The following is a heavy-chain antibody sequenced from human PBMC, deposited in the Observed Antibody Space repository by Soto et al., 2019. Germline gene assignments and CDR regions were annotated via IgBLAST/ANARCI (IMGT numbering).Heavy chain of an antibody. CDR1: GISVKSNY. CDR2: MYSGGST. J-gene: IGHJ4*02. D-gene: IGHD3-10*02. Sequence: EVQLVESGGGMVQPGGSLRLSCVASGISVKSNYMNWVRQAPGKGLEWVSIMYSGGSTYYAESVKGRFTISRHNSKDTLYLQMNSLRIEDTATYYCARGVFGQPDSWGQGTLVIVSS. V-gene: IGHV3-53*04. CDR3: ARGVFGQPDS.